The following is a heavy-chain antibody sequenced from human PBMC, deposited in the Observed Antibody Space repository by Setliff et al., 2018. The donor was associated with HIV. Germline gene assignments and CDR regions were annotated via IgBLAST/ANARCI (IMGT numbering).Heavy chain of an antibody. CDR1: SGSISSSNW. V-gene: IGHV4-4*02. D-gene: IGHD4-4*01. Sequence: SETLSLTCAVSSGSISSSNWWSWGRQPPGKGLEWIGEINHSGSTNYNPSLKSRVTISVDTSKNQFSLKLSSVTAADTAVYYCARDLTVTDNGMDVWGQGTTVTVSS. J-gene: IGHJ6*02. CDR2: INHSGST. CDR3: ARDLTVTDNGMDV.